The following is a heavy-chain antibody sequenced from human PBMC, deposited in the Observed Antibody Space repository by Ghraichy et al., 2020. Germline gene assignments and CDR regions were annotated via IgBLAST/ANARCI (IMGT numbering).Heavy chain of an antibody. CDR3: ARGIWSGYYNDLLFDY. CDR1: GFTFSSYD. V-gene: IGHV3-13*01. D-gene: IGHD3-3*01. Sequence: GGSLRLSCAASGFTFSSYDMHWVRQATGKGLEWVSAIGTAGDTYYPGSVKGRFTISRENAKNSLYLQMNSLRAGDTAVYYCARGIWSGYYNDLLFDYWGHGSL. J-gene: IGHJ4*01. CDR2: IGTAGDT.